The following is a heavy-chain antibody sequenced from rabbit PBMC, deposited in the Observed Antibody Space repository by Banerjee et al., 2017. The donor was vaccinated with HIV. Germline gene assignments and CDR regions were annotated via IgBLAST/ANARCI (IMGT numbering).Heavy chain of an antibody. CDR2: ISTGSGNT. J-gene: IGHJ4*01. V-gene: IGHV1S45*01. D-gene: IGHD7-1*01. Sequence: QQQLEESGGGLVKPGGTLTLTCKASGIDFSSYYSMGWVRQAPGKGLEWIGCISTGSGNTVYASWAKGRFTISKTSWTTVTLQMTSLTAADTATYFCARDAGGDGYSNDLWGPGTLVTVS. CDR1: GIDFSSYYS. CDR3: ARDAGGDGYSNDL.